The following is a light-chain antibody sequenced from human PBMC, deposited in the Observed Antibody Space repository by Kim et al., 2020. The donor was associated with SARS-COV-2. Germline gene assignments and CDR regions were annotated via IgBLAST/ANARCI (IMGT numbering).Light chain of an antibody. CDR2: RVT. V-gene: IGLV2-23*02. CDR3: SSYTGDSTI. Sequence: PGQSIPISFTATSSDVGSYSLVSWYQRHPGTAPKLIIYRVTRRPSGVSNRFSGSRSGNTASLTISGLQAEDEADYYCSSYTGDSTIFGGGTQLTVL. J-gene: IGLJ2*01. CDR1: SSDVGSYSL.